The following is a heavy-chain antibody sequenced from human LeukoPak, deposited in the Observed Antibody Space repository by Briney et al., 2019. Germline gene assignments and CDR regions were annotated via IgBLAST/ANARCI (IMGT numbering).Heavy chain of an antibody. CDR3: AREVGGSAFDV. J-gene: IGHJ3*01. V-gene: IGHV3-53*04. D-gene: IGHD3-16*01. CDR2: IYSGGST. Sequence: HPGGSLRLSCAASGFTVSSNYMSWVPQAPGKGLEWVSIIYSGGSTYYAESVKGRITISRHNSKNTLYLQMNSLRAEDTAVYYCAREVGGSAFDVWGQGTMVTVSS. CDR1: GFTVSSNY.